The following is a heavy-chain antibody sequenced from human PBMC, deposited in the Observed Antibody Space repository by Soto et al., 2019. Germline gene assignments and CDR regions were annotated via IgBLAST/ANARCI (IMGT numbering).Heavy chain of an antibody. J-gene: IGHJ4*02. CDR1: GFTFSSYG. CDR3: AKSGDGNSYGYHTDY. Sequence: PGGSLRLSCAASGFTFSSYGMHWVRQAPGKGLEWVAVISYDGSNKYYADSVKGRFTISRDNSKNTLYLQMNSLRAEDTAVYYCAKSGDGNSYGYHTDYWGQGTLGTVSS. CDR2: ISYDGSNK. V-gene: IGHV3-30*18. D-gene: IGHD5-18*01.